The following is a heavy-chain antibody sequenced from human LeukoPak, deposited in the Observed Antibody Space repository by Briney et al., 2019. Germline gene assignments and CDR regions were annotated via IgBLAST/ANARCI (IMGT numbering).Heavy chain of an antibody. CDR2: IYYSGSA. Sequence: SETLSLTCTVSGGSISNYYWSWIRQPPGKGLEWIGYIYYSGSANYNPSLKSRVTISVDTSKNQFSLKLSSVTAADTAVYYCARVWATGTFDYWGQGTLVTVSS. V-gene: IGHV4-59*01. CDR3: ARVWATGTFDY. CDR1: GGSISNYY. D-gene: IGHD5-12*01. J-gene: IGHJ4*02.